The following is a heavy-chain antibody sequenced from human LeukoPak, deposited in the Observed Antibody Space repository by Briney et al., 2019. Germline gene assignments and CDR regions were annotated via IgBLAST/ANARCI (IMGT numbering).Heavy chain of an antibody. CDR1: GYTLTELS. J-gene: IGHJ4*02. V-gene: IGHV1-24*01. Sequence: ASVKVSCKVSGYTLTELSMHWVRQAPGKGLEWMGGFDPEDGETIYAQKFQGRVTMSEDSSTDTAYMELSSLRSEDTAVYYCATGRARVQLWSTFDYWGQGTLVTVSS. D-gene: IGHD5-18*01. CDR3: ATGRARVQLWSTFDY. CDR2: FDPEDGET.